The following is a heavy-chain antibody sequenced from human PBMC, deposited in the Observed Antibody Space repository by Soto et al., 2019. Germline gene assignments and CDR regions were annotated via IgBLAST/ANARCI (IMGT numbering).Heavy chain of an antibody. J-gene: IGHJ4*02. V-gene: IGHV3-15*07. Sequence: GVSLRLSCAASGFTFSNAWINWVRQAPGKGLEWVGRIKSKTDVGTTDFAAPVKGRFAISRDDSKNTLYLQMNSLKTEDTAVYYCTTSPVSYYYDSSGYYYADDYWGQGTLVTVSS. CDR1: GFTFSNAW. CDR3: TTSPVSYYYDSSGYYYADDY. CDR2: IKSKTDVGTT. D-gene: IGHD3-22*01.